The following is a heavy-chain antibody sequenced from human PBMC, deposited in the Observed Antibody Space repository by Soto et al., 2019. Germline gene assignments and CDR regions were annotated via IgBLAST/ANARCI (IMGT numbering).Heavy chain of an antibody. D-gene: IGHD2-15*01. J-gene: IGHJ6*03. CDR3: ARDGGYCSGGSCYSSYYYYYYMDV. CDR2: ISSSSSTI. V-gene: IGHV3-48*01. Sequence: GGSLRFSCAASGFTFSSYSMNWVRQAPGKGLEWVSYISSSSSTIYYADSVKGRFTISRDNAKNSLYLQMNSLRAEDTAVYYCARDGGYCSGGSCYSSYYYYYYMDVWGKGTTVTVSS. CDR1: GFTFSSYS.